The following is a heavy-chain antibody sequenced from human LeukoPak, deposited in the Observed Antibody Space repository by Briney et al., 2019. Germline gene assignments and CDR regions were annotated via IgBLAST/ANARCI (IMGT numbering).Heavy chain of an antibody. D-gene: IGHD6-19*01. CDR3: ARVPVGYQGYSSAWYTDY. CDR1: GFTFSSYT. CDR2: IISSSSRI. J-gene: IGHJ4*02. Sequence: PGGSLRLSCAASGFTFSSYTMMWVRQAPGKGLEYVSSIISSSSRIFYADSVRGRFTTSRDNAKNSLYLQMNSLRAEDTAVYYCARVPVGYQGYSSAWYTDYWGQGTLVSVSS. V-gene: IGHV3-21*01.